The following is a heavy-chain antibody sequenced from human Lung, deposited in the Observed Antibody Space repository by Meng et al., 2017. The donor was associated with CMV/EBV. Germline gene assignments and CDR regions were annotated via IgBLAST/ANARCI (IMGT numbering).Heavy chain of an antibody. Sequence: GESXKISCKGSGYTFTTYWIGWVRQMPGKGLEWMGMIYPGDSDTRYSPSFQGQVTISADKSISTAYLQWSSLKASDTAMYYCARRGYNNYPTDYWCQGTLVTVSS. CDR1: GYTFTTYW. CDR3: ARRGYNNYPTDY. J-gene: IGHJ4*02. CDR2: IYPGDSDT. D-gene: IGHD4-11*01. V-gene: IGHV5-51*01.